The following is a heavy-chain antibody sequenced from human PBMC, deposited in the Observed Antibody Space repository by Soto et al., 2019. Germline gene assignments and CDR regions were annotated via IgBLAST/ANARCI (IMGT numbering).Heavy chain of an antibody. Sequence: ASVKVSCKASGYTFTSYYMHWVRQAPGQGLEWMGIINPSGGSTSYAQKYQGRVTMSRDTSTSTVYMELSSLRSEDTAVYYCARDHSDQGYDFWSGYYQPLYYYYGMDVWGQGTTVTVSS. V-gene: IGHV1-46*01. D-gene: IGHD3-3*01. CDR3: ARDHSDQGYDFWSGYYQPLYYYYGMDV. CDR2: INPSGGST. CDR1: GYTFTSYY. J-gene: IGHJ6*02.